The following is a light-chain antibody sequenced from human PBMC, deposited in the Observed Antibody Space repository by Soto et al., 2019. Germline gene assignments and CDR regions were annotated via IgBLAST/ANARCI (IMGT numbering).Light chain of an antibody. V-gene: IGKV1-9*01. CDR3: QQFNSLPVT. CDR2: AAS. Sequence: DLQLTQSPSFLSASVGDRVTITCRASQGISSYLAWYQQEPGKAPKLLIYAASTLQSGVPSRFSGSGSGTEFTLTISSLQPEDFATYYCQQFNSLPVTFGQGTKLEIK. CDR1: QGISSY. J-gene: IGKJ2*01.